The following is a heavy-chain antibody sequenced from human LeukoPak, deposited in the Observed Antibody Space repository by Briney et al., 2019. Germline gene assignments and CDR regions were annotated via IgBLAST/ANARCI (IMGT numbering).Heavy chain of an antibody. CDR3: VRNYYYGSGSDYYFDY. Sequence: GRSLRLSCAASGFTFSSYAMHWVRQAPGKGLEWVAVISYDGSNKYYADSVKGRFTISRDNSKNTLYLQMNSLRAEDTAVYYCVRNYYYGSGSDYYFDYWGQGTLVTVSS. CDR2: ISYDGSNK. D-gene: IGHD3-10*01. CDR1: GFTFSSYA. V-gene: IGHV3-30*04. J-gene: IGHJ4*02.